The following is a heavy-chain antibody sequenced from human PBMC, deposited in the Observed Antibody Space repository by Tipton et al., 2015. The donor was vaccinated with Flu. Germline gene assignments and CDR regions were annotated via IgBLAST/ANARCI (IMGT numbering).Heavy chain of an antibody. Sequence: TLSLTCAVYSGSFSGYFRSWIRQPPGKGLEWIGEINHSGSTNYNPSLKSRVTISVDTSKNQFSLKLSSVTAADTAVYYCARVLVAGTGPLFDYWGQGTLVTVSS. CDR2: INHSGST. J-gene: IGHJ4*02. CDR1: SGSFSGYF. CDR3: ARVLVAGTGPLFDY. V-gene: IGHV4-34*01. D-gene: IGHD6-19*01.